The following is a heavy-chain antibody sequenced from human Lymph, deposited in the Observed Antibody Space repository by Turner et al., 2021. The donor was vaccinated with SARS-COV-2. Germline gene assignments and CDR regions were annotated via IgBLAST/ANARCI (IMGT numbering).Heavy chain of an antibody. CDR3: ARGFDY. CDR1: GGSISSYY. Sequence: QVQLQESGPGLVKPSETLSLTCTVSGGSISSYYWSWIRQPPGKGLEWIGYIYYSGSNNYNPSLKSRGNIAVETSKNQFSLKLSSVTAADTAVYYCARGFDYWGQGTLVTVSS. V-gene: IGHV4-59*01. J-gene: IGHJ4*02. CDR2: IYYSGSN.